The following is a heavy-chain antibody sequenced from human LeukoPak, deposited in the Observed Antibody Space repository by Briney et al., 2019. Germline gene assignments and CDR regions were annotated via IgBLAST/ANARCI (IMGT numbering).Heavy chain of an antibody. CDR1: GYIFTNYP. V-gene: IGHV7-4-1*02. CDR3: ARDSYCSGGTCYSRVGY. Sequence: GASVKVSCKASGYIFTNYPMNWVRQAPGQGLEWMGWINTNTGNPTYAQGFTERFVFSWDTSVSTAYLQISSLKAEDTAVYYCARDSYCSGGTCYSRVGYWSQGTVVTVSS. CDR2: INTNTGNP. D-gene: IGHD2-15*01. J-gene: IGHJ4*02.